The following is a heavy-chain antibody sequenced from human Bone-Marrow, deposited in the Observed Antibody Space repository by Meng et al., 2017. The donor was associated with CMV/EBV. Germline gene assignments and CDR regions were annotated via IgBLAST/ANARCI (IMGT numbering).Heavy chain of an antibody. D-gene: IGHD2-2*01. CDR1: GFTFSSYA. CDR2: ISYDGSNK. J-gene: IGHJ4*02. Sequence: GGSLRLSCAASGFTFSSYAMHWVRQAPGKGLEWVAVISYDGSNKYYADSVKGRFTISRDNSKSTLYLQMNSLRAEDTAVYYCAKVVPGYCSTTSCSPDHWGQGTLVTVSS. V-gene: IGHV3-30-3*01. CDR3: AKVVPGYCSTTSCSPDH.